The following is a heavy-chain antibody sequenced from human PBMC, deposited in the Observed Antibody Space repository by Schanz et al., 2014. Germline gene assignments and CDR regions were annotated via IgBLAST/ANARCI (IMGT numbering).Heavy chain of an antibody. CDR3: ARDSRPNYDFLTAYYAIDY. J-gene: IGHJ4*02. CDR2: ISSSSSYI. CDR1: GFTFSDHY. V-gene: IGHV3-11*06. Sequence: QEQLVESGGGLVQPGGSLRLSCAASGFTFSDHYMNWVRQAPGKGLEWVSSISSSSSYIHYADSVKGRFTISRDNAKNTLYLQMNSLRAEDTAVYYCARDSRPNYDFLTAYYAIDYWGQGTLVTVSS. D-gene: IGHD3-9*01.